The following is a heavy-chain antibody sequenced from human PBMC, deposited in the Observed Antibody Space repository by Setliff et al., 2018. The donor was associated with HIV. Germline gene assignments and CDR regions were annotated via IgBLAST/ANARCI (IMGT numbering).Heavy chain of an antibody. Sequence: GASVKVSCKASGYSFTKYVMHWVRQAPGQRFEWMGWINAGNDNTKYSQKFQGRVTITTDESTTTAYMDLSSLRSEDTAVYYCARDRLGHIDRPYFDYWGQGTLVTVSS. CDR2: INAGNDNT. V-gene: IGHV1-3*01. J-gene: IGHJ4*02. CDR1: GYSFTKYV. D-gene: IGHD2-21*01. CDR3: ARDRLGHIDRPYFDY.